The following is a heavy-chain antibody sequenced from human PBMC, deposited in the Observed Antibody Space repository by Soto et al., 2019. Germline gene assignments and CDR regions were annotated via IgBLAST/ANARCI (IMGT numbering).Heavy chain of an antibody. V-gene: IGHV3-23*01. Sequence: EVQLLESGGGLVQPGGSLRLSCAASGFTFSSYAMSWVRQAPGKGLEWVSAISGSGGSTYYADSVKGRFAISRENSKNTLYLQLNSLRAEDTAVYYCAKHWGKLVPAAHFFDYWGQGTLVTVSS. CDR1: GFTFSSYA. D-gene: IGHD2-2*01. CDR2: ISGSGGST. J-gene: IGHJ4*02. CDR3: AKHWGKLVPAAHFFDY.